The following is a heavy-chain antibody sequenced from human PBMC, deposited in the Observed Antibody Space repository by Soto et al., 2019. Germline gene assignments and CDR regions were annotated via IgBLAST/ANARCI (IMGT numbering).Heavy chain of an antibody. Sequence: GGSLRLSCAASGFTFSSYAMSWVRQAPGKGLEWVSAISGSGGSTYYADSVKGRFTISRDNSKNTLYLQMNSLRAEDTAVYYCAKDQWSSGWYDDYYYYGMDVWGQGTTVTVSS. D-gene: IGHD6-19*01. CDR1: GFTFSSYA. CDR2: ISGSGGST. V-gene: IGHV3-23*01. J-gene: IGHJ6*02. CDR3: AKDQWSSGWYDDYYYYGMDV.